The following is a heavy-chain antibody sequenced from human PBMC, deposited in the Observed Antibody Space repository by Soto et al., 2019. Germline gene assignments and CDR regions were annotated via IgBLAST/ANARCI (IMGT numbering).Heavy chain of an antibody. CDR3: AKGGRQWLVTSDFNY. V-gene: IGHV3-30*18. D-gene: IGHD6-19*01. Sequence: SLRLSCAASGFIFSDYAMHWVRQAPGKGLEWVAVVSHDGRNTHYADSVKGRFTISRDSSKNTVSLEMISLRAEDTAVYYCAKGGRQWLVTSDFNYWGQGALVTVSS. J-gene: IGHJ4*02. CDR1: GFIFSDYA. CDR2: VSHDGRNT.